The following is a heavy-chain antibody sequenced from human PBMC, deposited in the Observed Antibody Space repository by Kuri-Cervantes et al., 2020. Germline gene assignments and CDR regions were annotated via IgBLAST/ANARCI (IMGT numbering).Heavy chain of an antibody. Sequence: SVKVSCKASGGTFSSYAISWVRQAPGQGLEWMGGIIPIFGTANYAQKFQGRVTITADESTSTAYMKLSSLRSEDTAVYYCARAPPSAGTDEELSYYYYGMDVWGQGTTVTVSS. J-gene: IGHJ6*02. CDR1: GGTFSSYA. CDR3: ARAPPSAGTDEELSYYYYGMDV. D-gene: IGHD6-13*01. CDR2: IIPIFGTA. V-gene: IGHV1-69*13.